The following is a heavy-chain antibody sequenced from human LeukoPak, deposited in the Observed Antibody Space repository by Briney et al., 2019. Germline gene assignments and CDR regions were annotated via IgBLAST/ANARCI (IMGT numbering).Heavy chain of an antibody. D-gene: IGHD4-23*01. V-gene: IGHV1-2*02. J-gene: IGHJ3*02. CDR1: GYTLPGYY. Sequence: ASVKVSCKASGYTLPGYYMHWVRQAPGQGLEWMGWINPNSGGTNYAQKFRGRVTMTRDTSISTAYMDLTSLKTADTAVYYRARAYGGNLDAFDIWGQGTMVTVSS. CDR2: INPNSGGT. CDR3: ARAYGGNLDAFDI.